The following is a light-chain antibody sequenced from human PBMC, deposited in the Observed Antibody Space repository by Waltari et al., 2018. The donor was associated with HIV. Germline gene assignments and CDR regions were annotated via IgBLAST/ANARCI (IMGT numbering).Light chain of an antibody. CDR1: QSVGSS. J-gene: IGKJ4*01. V-gene: IGKV3-11*01. Sequence: EIVLTQSPATLSLSPVERATLSCRARQSVGSSLVWYQQKPGQAPRLLIYDASTRATGIPARFSGSGSGTDFTLTISSLEPEDFAIYYCLQRTNWPVTFGGGTKVEIK. CDR3: LQRTNWPVT. CDR2: DAS.